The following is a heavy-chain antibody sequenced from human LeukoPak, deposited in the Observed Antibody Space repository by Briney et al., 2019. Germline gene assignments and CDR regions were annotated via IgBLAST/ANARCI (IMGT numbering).Heavy chain of an antibody. D-gene: IGHD6-19*01. CDR2: IYYSGST. V-gene: IGHV4-59*01. J-gene: IGHJ4*02. CDR1: DGSISSYY. CDR3: AREVHSSGWYRGGYFDY. Sequence: SETLYITCNVTDGSISSYYWSWIRQPPGKGLEWIGNIYYSGSTNYNPSLKSRVTISVDTSKNQFSLKLSSVTAAATAVYYCAREVHSSGWYRGGYFDYWGQGTLVTVSS.